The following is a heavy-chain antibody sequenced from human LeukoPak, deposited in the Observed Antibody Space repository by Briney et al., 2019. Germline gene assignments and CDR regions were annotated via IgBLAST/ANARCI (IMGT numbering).Heavy chain of an antibody. V-gene: IGHV4-59*01. CDR2: IYSSGNT. CDR1: GDSISTYY. D-gene: IGHD1-26*01. J-gene: IGHJ4*02. Sequence: SETLSPTCSFSGDSISTYYWSWIRQSPGKGLEWIGHIYSSGNTDYNSSLKSRVTISVDTSKSQFSLRLSSVTATDTAVYYCARLRWQLVGPYFDYWGQGILVTVSS. CDR3: ARLRWQLVGPYFDY.